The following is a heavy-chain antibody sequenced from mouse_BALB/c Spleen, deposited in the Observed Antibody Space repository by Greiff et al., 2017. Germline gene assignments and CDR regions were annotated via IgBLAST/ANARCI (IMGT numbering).Heavy chain of an antibody. J-gene: IGHJ3*01. CDR1: GYTFTNYW. Sequence: VQLQQSGPELVRPGASVKMSCKASGYTFTNYWMHWVKQRPGQGLEWIGYINPSTGYTEYNQKCKDKATLTAGKSSSTAYMQLSSLTSEDSAVYYCARRSTTWFAYWGQGTLVTVSA. CDR2: INPSTGYT. CDR3: ARRSTTWFAY. V-gene: IGHV1S26*01.